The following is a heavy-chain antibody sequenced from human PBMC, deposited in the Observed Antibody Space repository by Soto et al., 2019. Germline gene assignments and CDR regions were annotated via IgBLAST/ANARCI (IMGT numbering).Heavy chain of an antibody. Sequence: EVQLVETGGGLIQPGGSLRLSCAVSGLTVSSNYMSWVRQAPGKGLEWVSVIYSDGGTYYADSVKGRFTISKDNSKNTLYLQMSRLRAEDTAMYYCASMVRVAPVGFWGQGTLVTVSS. D-gene: IGHD3-10*01. CDR1: GLTVSSNY. CDR2: IYSDGGT. V-gene: IGHV3-53*02. J-gene: IGHJ4*02. CDR3: ASMVRVAPVGF.